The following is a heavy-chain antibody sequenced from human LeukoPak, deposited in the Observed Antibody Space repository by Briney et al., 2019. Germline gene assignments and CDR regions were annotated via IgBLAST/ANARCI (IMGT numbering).Heavy chain of an antibody. V-gene: IGHV4-61*08. J-gene: IGHJ3*02. CDR1: GGSISSGGYY. CDR3: ARGDAFDI. CDR2: IYYSGST. Sequence: SETLSLTCTVSGGSISSGGYYWSWIRQPPGKGLEWIGYIYYSGSTNYNPSLKSRVTISVDTSKNQFSLKLSSVTAADTAVYYCARGDAFDIWGQGTMVTVSS.